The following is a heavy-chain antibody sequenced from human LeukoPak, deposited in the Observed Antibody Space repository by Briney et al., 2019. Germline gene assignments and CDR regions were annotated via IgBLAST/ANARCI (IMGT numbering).Heavy chain of an antibody. CDR3: ARDYYDSSGPPTD. CDR2: ISYDGSNK. D-gene: IGHD3-22*01. Sequence: GGSLRLSCATSGFSFGSYAMSWVRQAPGKGLEWVAVISYDGSNKYYADSVKGRFTISRDNSKNTLYLQMNSLRAEDTAVYYCARDYYDSSGPPTDRGQGTLVTVSS. J-gene: IGHJ4*02. CDR1: GFSFGSYA. V-gene: IGHV3-30-3*01.